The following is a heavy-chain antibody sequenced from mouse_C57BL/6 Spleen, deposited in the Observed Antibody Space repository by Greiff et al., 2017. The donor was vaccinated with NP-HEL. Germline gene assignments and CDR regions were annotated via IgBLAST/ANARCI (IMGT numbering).Heavy chain of an antibody. CDR1: GYSFTGYY. J-gene: IGHJ3*01. CDR3: ARGDYYGSSPFAY. V-gene: IGHV1-42*01. D-gene: IGHD1-1*01. Sequence: EVQGVESGPELVKPGASVKISCKASGYSFTGYYMNWVKQSPEKSLEWIGEINPSTGGTTYNQKFKAKATLTVDKSSSTAYMQLKSLTSEDSAVYYCARGDYYGSSPFAYWGQGTLVTVSA. CDR2: INPSTGGT.